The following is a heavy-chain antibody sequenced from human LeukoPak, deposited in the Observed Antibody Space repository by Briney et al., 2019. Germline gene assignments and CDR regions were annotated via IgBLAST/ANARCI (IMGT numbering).Heavy chain of an antibody. Sequence: GGSLRLSCAASGFSFSGYGMHWVRQVPGKGLEWVAFIRDDGITKFYIDSVKGRFAISRDNSKNTLSLQMNSLRTEDTAVYYCAALHTGTFVDYWGQGTLVTVSS. J-gene: IGHJ4*02. CDR2: IRDDGITK. V-gene: IGHV3-30*02. CDR3: AALHTGTFVDY. D-gene: IGHD4-17*01. CDR1: GFSFSGYG.